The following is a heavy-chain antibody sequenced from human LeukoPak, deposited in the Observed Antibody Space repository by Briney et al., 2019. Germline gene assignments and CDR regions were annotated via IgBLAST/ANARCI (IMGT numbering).Heavy chain of an antibody. CDR1: GGSISSSNW. CDR2: IYHSGST. J-gene: IGHJ4*02. Sequence: PSGTLSLTCAVSGGSISSSNWWSLVRQPPGKGLEWIGEIYHSGSTNYNPSLKSRVTISVDTSKNQFSLKLSSVTAADTAVYYRARGRQLLLFDYWGQGTLVTVSS. CDR3: ARGRQLLLFDY. V-gene: IGHV4-4*02. D-gene: IGHD2-15*01.